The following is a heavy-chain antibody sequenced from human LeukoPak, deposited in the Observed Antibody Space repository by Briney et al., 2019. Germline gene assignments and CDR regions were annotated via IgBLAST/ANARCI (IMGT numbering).Heavy chain of an antibody. CDR2: ISSSSSYI. V-gene: IGHV3-21*01. J-gene: IGHJ4*02. CDR1: GFTFSSYS. Sequence: GGSLRLSCAASGFTFSSYSMNWVRQAPGKGLEWVSSISSSSSYIYYADSVKGRFTISRDNAKNSLHLQMNSLRAEDTAVYYCARERGAIQLWYYFDYWGQGTLVTVSS. D-gene: IGHD5-18*01. CDR3: ARERGAIQLWYYFDY.